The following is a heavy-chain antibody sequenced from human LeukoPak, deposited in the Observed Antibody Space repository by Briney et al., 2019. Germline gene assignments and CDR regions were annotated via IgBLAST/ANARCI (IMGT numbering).Heavy chain of an antibody. CDR2: LSSDGMTI. Sequence: GGALRLSCAASGFTFSSNWMHWVRQAPGKGLVWVSRLSSDGMTITYADFVKGRFTISRDNAKNMLFLQMDSLRAEDTAVYFCARGGTAMTTLDYMDVWGKGTTVTVSS. CDR3: ARGGTAMTTLDYMDV. D-gene: IGHD4-11*01. V-gene: IGHV3-74*01. J-gene: IGHJ6*03. CDR1: GFTFSSNW.